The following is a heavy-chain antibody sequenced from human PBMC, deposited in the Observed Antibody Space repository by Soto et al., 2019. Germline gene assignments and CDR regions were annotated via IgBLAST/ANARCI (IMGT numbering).Heavy chain of an antibody. Sequence: GGSLRLSXAASGFTFSSYGMHWVRQAPGKGLEWVAVIWYDGSNKYYADSVKGRFTISRDNSKNTLYLQMNSLRAEDTAVYYCARDPYYDFWSVWGDYYYGMDVWGQGTTVTVS. V-gene: IGHV3-33*01. CDR3: ARDPYYDFWSVWGDYYYGMDV. J-gene: IGHJ6*02. D-gene: IGHD3-3*01. CDR2: IWYDGSNK. CDR1: GFTFSSYG.